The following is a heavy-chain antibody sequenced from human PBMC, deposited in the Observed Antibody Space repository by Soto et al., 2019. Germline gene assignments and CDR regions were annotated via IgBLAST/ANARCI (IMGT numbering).Heavy chain of an antibody. J-gene: IGHJ4*02. D-gene: IGHD3-22*01. CDR1: GFTFSTYA. CDR2: ISGNGGST. CDR3: AREGISYYDSSGYNY. V-gene: IGHV3-23*01. Sequence: GGSLRLSCAASGFTFSTYAMNWVRQAPGKGLEWVSAISGNGGSTYYADSVKGRFTISRDNSRNTLSLQMNSLRAEDTAVYYCAREGISYYDSSGYNYWGQGTLVTVSS.